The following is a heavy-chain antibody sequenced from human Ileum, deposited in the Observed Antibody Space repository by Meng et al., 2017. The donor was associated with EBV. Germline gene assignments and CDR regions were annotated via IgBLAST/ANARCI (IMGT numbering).Heavy chain of an antibody. CDR1: GVSFSIAW. Sequence: VQLVESGGGLVKTGGSLRLSCAVSGVSFSIAWMSWVRQAPGKGLEWVGRIKSKIHGGTTDTAAPVKGRFTTSRDDSENTLYLEMNSLKTEDTAVYYCVTEPHFAHWGQGTLVTVSS. CDR2: IKSKIHGGTT. J-gene: IGHJ4*02. CDR3: VTEPHFAH. V-gene: IGHV3-15*01.